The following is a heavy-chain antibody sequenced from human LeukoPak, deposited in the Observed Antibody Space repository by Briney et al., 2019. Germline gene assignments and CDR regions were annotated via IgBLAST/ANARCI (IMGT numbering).Heavy chain of an antibody. D-gene: IGHD3-22*01. Sequence: SETLSLTCTVSGGSTSNNYWTWIRQPPGKGLEWIGYFYNSGSTNYNPSLKSRVTISVDTSKNQFSLKLTSVTAADTAVYYCARGDSSGHPAFDYWGQGTLVTVSS. V-gene: IGHV4-59*01. CDR3: ARGDSSGHPAFDY. CDR2: FYNSGST. J-gene: IGHJ4*02. CDR1: GGSTSNNY.